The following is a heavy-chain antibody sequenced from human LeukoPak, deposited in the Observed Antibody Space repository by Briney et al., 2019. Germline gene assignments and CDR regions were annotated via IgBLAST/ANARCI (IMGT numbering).Heavy chain of an antibody. J-gene: IGHJ1*01. CDR3: ARDESTSILWW. CDR1: GYTFTGYY. V-gene: IGHV1-2*02. CDR2: INPNSGGT. D-gene: IGHD2-21*01. Sequence: EASVKVSCKASGYTFTGYYMHWVRQAPGQGLEWMGWINPNSGGTNYAQKFQGRVTMTRDTSISTAYMELSRLRSEDTAVYYRARDESTSILWWWGQGTLVTVSS.